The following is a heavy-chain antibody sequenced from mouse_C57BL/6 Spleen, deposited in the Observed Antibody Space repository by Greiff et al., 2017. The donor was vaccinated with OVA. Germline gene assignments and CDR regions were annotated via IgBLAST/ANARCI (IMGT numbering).Heavy chain of an antibody. V-gene: IGHV2-2*01. J-gene: IGHJ3*01. CDR3: AQDPFAY. CDR1: GFSLTSYG. CDR2: IWSGGST. Sequence: VQLQQSGPGLVQPSQSLSITCTVSGFSLTSYGVHWVRQSPGKGLEWLGVIWSGGSTDYNAAFISRLSISKDNSKSQVFFKMNSLQADDTAIYYCAQDPFAYWGQGTLVTVSA.